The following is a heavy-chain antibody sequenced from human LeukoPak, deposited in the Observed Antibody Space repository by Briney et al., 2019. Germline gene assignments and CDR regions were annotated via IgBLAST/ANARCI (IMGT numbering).Heavy chain of an antibody. V-gene: IGHV3-33*01. D-gene: IGHD5-12*01. Sequence: PGGSLRLSCAASGFTFSSYGMHWVRQAPGKGLEWVAVIWYDGSNKYYADSVKGRFTISRDNSKNTLCLQMNSLRAEDTAVYYCARVQTSGYDHIGWFDPWGQGTLVTVSS. J-gene: IGHJ5*02. CDR2: IWYDGSNK. CDR3: ARVQTSGYDHIGWFDP. CDR1: GFTFSSYG.